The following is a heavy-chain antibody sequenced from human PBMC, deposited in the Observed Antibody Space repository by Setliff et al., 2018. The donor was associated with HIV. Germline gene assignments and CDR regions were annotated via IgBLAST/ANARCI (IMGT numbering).Heavy chain of an antibody. CDR2: INHDRTT. CDR3: ARGSRQLTIFGVVFKTNYYVMDV. V-gene: IGHV4-34*01. D-gene: IGHD3-3*01. Sequence: KPSETLSLTCAVYGGSFSGYYWSWIRQPPGKGLEWIGEINHDRTTNYNPSLKSRVTISVDTSKNQFSLTLNSVTAADTAVYYCARGSRQLTIFGVVFKTNYYVMDVWGKGTAVTVSS. CDR1: GGSFSGYY. J-gene: IGHJ6*04.